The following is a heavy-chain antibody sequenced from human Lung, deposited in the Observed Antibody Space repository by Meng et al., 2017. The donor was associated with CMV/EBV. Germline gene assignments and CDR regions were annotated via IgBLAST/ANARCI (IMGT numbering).Heavy chain of an antibody. J-gene: IGHJ4*02. Sequence: ASXXVSXKTSGYTFTDYYVHWVRQAPGQGLESMGIINPNCCTTRYAQKFQGRVTMTRATSTGTVYMELSSLRSEDKAVYYCARSPTITIFGVIRTSYFDYWGQGTLVTVSS. V-gene: IGHV1-46*01. CDR2: INPNCCTT. D-gene: IGHD3-3*01. CDR3: ARSPTITIFGVIRTSYFDY. CDR1: GYTFTDYY.